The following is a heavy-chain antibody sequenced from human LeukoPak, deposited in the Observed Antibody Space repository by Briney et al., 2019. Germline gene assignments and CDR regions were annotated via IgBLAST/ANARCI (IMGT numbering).Heavy chain of an antibody. J-gene: IGHJ5*02. Sequence: PWGSLRLSCAASGFTFSSYEMNWVRQAPGKGLEWVSYISSSGSTIYYADSVKGRFTISRDNAKNSLYLQMNSLRAEDTAVYYCAKGLQGYSSSWFDPWGQGTLVTVSS. CDR1: GFTFSSYE. CDR3: AKGLQGYSSSWFDP. V-gene: IGHV3-48*03. D-gene: IGHD4-11*01. CDR2: ISSSGSTI.